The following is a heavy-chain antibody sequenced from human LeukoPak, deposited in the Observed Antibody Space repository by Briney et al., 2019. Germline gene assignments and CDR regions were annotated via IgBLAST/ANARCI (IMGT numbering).Heavy chain of an antibody. D-gene: IGHD3-22*01. CDR2: IHSGGST. J-gene: IGHJ4*02. CDR1: GFTVSSNY. CDR3: ARAPRNYYDSSGYYSEQYFDY. V-gene: IGHV3-53*01. Sequence: PGGSLRLSCAASGFTVSSNYMSWVRQAPGKGLEWVSVIHSGGSTYYADSVKGRFTISRDNSKNTLYLQMNSLRAEDTAVYYCARAPRNYYDSSGYYSEQYFDYWGQGTLVTVSS.